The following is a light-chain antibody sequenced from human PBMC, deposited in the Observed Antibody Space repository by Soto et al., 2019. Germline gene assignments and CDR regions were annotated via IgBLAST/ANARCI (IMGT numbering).Light chain of an antibody. J-gene: IGKJ1*01. CDR2: DAS. Sequence: DIHMTQSPSSLSVSVGDRVTITCRTSQNINAWLAWYQQRPGQAPKLLIYDASTVQSGVPSRFSGSGSGTDFTLTISCLQSEDFATYYCQQYYSYPQTFGQGTKVDI. CDR3: QQYYSYPQT. CDR1: QNINAW. V-gene: IGKV1-5*01.